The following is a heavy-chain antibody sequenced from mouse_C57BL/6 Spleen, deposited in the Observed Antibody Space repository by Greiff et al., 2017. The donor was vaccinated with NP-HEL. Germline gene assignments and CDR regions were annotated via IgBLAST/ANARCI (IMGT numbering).Heavy chain of an antibody. Sequence: VQLQQPGAELVIPGASVKLSCKASGYTFTSYWMHWVKQRPGQGLEWIGELDPSDSYTNYNQKFKGKSTLTVDKSSSTAYMQLSSLTSEDSAVYYCARFGTGTHLFDYWGQGTTLTVSS. D-gene: IGHD4-1*01. CDR3: ARFGTGTHLFDY. V-gene: IGHV1-69*01. J-gene: IGHJ2*01. CDR2: LDPSDSYT. CDR1: GYTFTSYW.